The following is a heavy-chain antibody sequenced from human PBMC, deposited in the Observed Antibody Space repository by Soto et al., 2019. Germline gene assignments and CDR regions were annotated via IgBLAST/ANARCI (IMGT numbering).Heavy chain of an antibody. CDR2: IYRGGDT. D-gene: IGHD1-1*01. J-gene: IGHJ4*02. CDR1: GLTVSDNY. Sequence: GGSLRLSCAASGLTVSDNYIRWVRHAPGKGLEWVSVIYRGGDTYYADSVKGRFTISRDNSKNTVYLQMNSLRDEDTAVYYCASCHWNGPNDYWGQGTLVT. V-gene: IGHV3-66*01. CDR3: ASCHWNGPNDY.